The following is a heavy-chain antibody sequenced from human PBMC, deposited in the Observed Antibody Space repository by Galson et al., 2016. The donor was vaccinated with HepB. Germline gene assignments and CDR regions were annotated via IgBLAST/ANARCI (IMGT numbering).Heavy chain of an antibody. CDR2: INPSVGST. Sequence: SVKVSCKASGYTLTTYYMHWVRQAPGQGLEWMGMINPSVGSTSYAQKFLGRVTMTRDTSTSTVYMDLSSLRSEDTALYYCARLILIARSGESGDYWGQGTLVTVSS. J-gene: IGHJ4*02. CDR3: ARLILIARSGESGDY. V-gene: IGHV1-46*01. CDR1: GYTLTTYY. D-gene: IGHD2-15*01.